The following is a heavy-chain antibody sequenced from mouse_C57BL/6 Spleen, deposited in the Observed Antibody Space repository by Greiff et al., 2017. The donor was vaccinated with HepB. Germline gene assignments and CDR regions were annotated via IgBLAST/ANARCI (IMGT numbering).Heavy chain of an antibody. V-gene: IGHV7-3*01. CDR3: ARSLYGYSDY. Sequence: EVKLVESGGGLVQPGGSLSLSCAASGFTFTDYYMSWVRQPPGKALEWLGFIRNKANGYTTEYSASVKGRFTISRDNSQSILYLQMNALRAEDSATYYCARSLYGYSDYWGQGTTLTVSS. CDR2: IRNKANGYTT. J-gene: IGHJ2*01. CDR1: GFTFTDYY. D-gene: IGHD1-1*02.